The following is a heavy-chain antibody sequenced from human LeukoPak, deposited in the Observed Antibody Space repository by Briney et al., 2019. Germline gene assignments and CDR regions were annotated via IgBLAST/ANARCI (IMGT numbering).Heavy chain of an antibody. CDR2: ISYDGSNK. CDR3: ARDYDFWSGYYTEDGTTFDY. J-gene: IGHJ4*02. V-gene: IGHV3-30*04. D-gene: IGHD3-3*01. CDR1: GFTFSSYA. Sequence: GRSLRLSCAASGFTFSSYAMHWVRQAPGKGLEWVAVISYDGSNKYYADSVKGRFTISRDNSKNTLYLQMNSLRAEDTAVYYCARDYDFWSGYYTEDGTTFDYWGQGTLVTVSS.